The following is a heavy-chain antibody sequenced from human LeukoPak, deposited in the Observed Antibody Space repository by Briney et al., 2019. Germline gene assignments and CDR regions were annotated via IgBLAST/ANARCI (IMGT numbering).Heavy chain of an antibody. CDR1: ADTFSRYA. V-gene: IGHV1-69*06. D-gene: IGHD3-9*01. Sequence: SVKVSCKASADTFSRYAISWVRQAPGQGLEWMGRVIPKFGTAKYAQRFRGRVTITADKSTTTAYMELSSLRSEDTAVYYCARAIYYDVMTGYYDYYSYYMDVWGDGTTVTVSS. J-gene: IGHJ6*03. CDR3: ARAIYYDVMTGYYDYYSYYMDV. CDR2: VIPKFGTA.